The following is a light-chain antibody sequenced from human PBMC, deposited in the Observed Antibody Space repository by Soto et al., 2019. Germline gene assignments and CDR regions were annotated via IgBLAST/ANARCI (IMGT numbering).Light chain of an antibody. V-gene: IGKV3-20*01. Sequence: EIVLTQSPGTLSLSPGERATLSCRASQSVRSNNFAWFQQKPGQAPRVVIYDVSNRPTGIPYRFSGSGSGRCFTLTRSRLDDEDFAVYYCQQYCISPYTCGHGTNLEIK. CDR1: QSVRSNN. CDR2: DVS. CDR3: QQYCISPYT. J-gene: IGKJ2*01.